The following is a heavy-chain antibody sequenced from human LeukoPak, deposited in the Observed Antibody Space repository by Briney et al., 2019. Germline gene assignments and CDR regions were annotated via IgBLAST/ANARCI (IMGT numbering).Heavy chain of an antibody. CDR1: GFTFSSYA. J-gene: IGHJ6*02. D-gene: IGHD2/OR15-2a*01. CDR3: ARVYSNSPEYGMDV. Sequence: GGSLRLSRAASGFTFSSYAMSWVRQAPGKGLEWVAVIWYDGSNKYYADSVKGRFTISRDNSKNTVYLQMNSLRAEDTAVYYCARVYSNSPEYGMDVWGQGTTVTVSS. CDR2: IWYDGSNK. V-gene: IGHV3-33*08.